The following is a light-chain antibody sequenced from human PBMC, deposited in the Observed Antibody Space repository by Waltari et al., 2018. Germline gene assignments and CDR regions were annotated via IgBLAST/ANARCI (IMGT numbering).Light chain of an antibody. Sequence: QSALTQPASVSGSPGQSITISCTGTSSDVGNYNLVSWYQQHPGKAPKLMIYEVSKRAGGVFSRFSGSKSGNTASLTISGLQAEDEADYYCCSYAGSHTFVVFGGGTKLTVL. V-gene: IGLV2-23*02. CDR2: EVS. CDR1: SSDVGNYNL. J-gene: IGLJ2*01. CDR3: CSYAGSHTFVV.